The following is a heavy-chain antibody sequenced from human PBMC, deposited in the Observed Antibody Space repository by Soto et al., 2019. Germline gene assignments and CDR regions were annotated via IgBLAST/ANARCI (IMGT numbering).Heavy chain of an antibody. CDR2: IRSNANSYAT. CDR1: GFTFSGSA. Sequence: EVQLVESGGGLVQPGGSLKLSCAASGFTFSGSAMHWVRQASGKGLEWVGRIRSNANSYATAYAASVNGRFTISRDESKNTAYLQMNSLKTEETAVYYCTRCVVVPAAENAYYYYYGMDVWGQGTTGTGSS. V-gene: IGHV3-73*02. CDR3: TRCVVVPAAENAYYYYYGMDV. D-gene: IGHD2-2*01. J-gene: IGHJ6*02.